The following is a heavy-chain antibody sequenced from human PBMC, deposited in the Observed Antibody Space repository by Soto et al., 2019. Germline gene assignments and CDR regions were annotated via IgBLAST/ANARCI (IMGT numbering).Heavy chain of an antibody. Sequence: QVQLVESGGGVVQPGRSLRLSCAASGFTFSSYAMHWVRQAPGKGLEWVAVISYDGSNKYYADSGKGRFTISRDNSKNTLYLQMNCLRAEDTAVYYCARDGIRYSYGSFDYWGQGTLVTVSS. CDR2: ISYDGSNK. D-gene: IGHD5-18*01. CDR1: GFTFSSYA. V-gene: IGHV3-30-3*01. CDR3: ARDGIRYSYGSFDY. J-gene: IGHJ4*02.